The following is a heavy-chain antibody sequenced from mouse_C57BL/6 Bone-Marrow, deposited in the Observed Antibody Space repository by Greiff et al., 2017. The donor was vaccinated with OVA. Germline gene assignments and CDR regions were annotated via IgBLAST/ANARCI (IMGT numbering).Heavy chain of an antibody. CDR1: GYTFTDYN. CDR3: ARYMGWLLLDY. V-gene: IGHV1-22*01. D-gene: IGHD2-3*01. Sequence: EVQLQQSGPELVKPGASVKMSCKASGYTFTDYNMHWVKQSHGKSLEWIGYINPNNGGTSYNQKVKGKATLTVNKSSSTAYMELRSLTSEDSAVYYCARYMGWLLLDYWGQGTTLTVSS. J-gene: IGHJ2*01. CDR2: INPNNGGT.